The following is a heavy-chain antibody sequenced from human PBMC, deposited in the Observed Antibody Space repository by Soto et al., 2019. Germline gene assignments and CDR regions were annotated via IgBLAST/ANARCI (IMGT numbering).Heavy chain of an antibody. CDR3: GVYKYGFRRSNC. D-gene: IGHD3-10*01. Sequence: QVQLVQSGAEVKKPGSSVKVSCKASGGTFSSYAISWVRQAPGQGLEWMGGIIPIFGTANYAQKFQGRVTITADEPTSTACLELRRLRVANTSVSLCGVYKYGFRRSNCRGRGTLGNGSS. CDR2: IIPIFGTA. CDR1: GGTFSSYA. J-gene: IGHJ4*02. V-gene: IGHV1-69*12.